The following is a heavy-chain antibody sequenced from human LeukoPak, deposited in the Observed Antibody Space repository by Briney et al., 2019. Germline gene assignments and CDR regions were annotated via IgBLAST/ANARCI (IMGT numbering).Heavy chain of an antibody. Sequence: GGSLRLSCAASGFTFSSYGMNWVRQAPGKGLEWVSAIGVSADQTFHADSVKGRFTISRDNSKNTLSLAMNNLRAEDTAVYYCAKERNARGALDYWGRGTLVTVSS. CDR1: GFTFSSYG. D-gene: IGHD2-2*01. CDR3: AKERNARGALDY. CDR2: IGVSADQT. V-gene: IGHV3-23*01. J-gene: IGHJ4*02.